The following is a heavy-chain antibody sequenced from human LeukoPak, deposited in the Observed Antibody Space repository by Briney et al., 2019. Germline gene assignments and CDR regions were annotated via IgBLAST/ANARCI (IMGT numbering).Heavy chain of an antibody. CDR1: GGSITSYY. J-gene: IGHJ6*03. CDR2: IYYSGST. V-gene: IGHV4-59*01. Sequence: SETLSLTCTVSGGSITSYYWSWVRQPPGKGLEWIGYIYYSGSTNYNPSLKSRVTISVDTSKNQSSLKLSSVTAADTAVYYCARGVGGGDYYYYYYMDVWGKGTTVTISS. CDR3: ARGVGGGDYYYYYYMDV. D-gene: IGHD2-21*02.